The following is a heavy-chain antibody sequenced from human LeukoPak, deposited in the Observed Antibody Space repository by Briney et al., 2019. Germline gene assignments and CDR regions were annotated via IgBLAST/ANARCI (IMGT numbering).Heavy chain of an antibody. CDR1: GGSFSGYY. V-gene: IGHV4-34*01. CDR2: INHSGST. J-gene: IGHJ6*02. CDR3: ASLGIAAAGTRKQPYYYYGMDV. D-gene: IGHD6-13*01. Sequence: NPSETLSLTCAVYGGSFSGYYWSWIRQPPGKGLEWIGEINHSGSTNYNPSLKSRVTISVDTSKNQFSLKLSSVTAADTAVYYCASLGIAAAGTRKQPYYYYGMDVWGQGTTVTVSS.